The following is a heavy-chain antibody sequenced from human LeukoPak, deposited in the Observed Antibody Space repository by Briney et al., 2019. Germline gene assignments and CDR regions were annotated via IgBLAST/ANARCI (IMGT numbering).Heavy chain of an antibody. CDR2: IYYSGST. J-gene: IGHJ3*02. D-gene: IGHD6-19*01. V-gene: IGHV4-59*08. CDR3: ARDDDSSGWYRINDAFDI. CDR1: GGSISIYY. Sequence: SETLSLTCTVSGGSISIYYWSWIRQPPGKGLEWIGYIYYSGSTNYNPSLKSRVTISVDTSKNQFSLKLSSVTAADTAVYYCARDDDSSGWYRINDAFDIWGQGTMVTASS.